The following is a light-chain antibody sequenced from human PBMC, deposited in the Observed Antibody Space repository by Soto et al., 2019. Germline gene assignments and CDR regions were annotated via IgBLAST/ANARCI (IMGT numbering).Light chain of an antibody. CDR2: GIS. V-gene: IGKV3-20*01. J-gene: IGKJ3*01. CDR1: QSVTNRY. CDR3: QQYGASPFT. Sequence: ESVLTQSPGTLSLSPGERATLSCRASQSVTNRYFAWYQQRPGQAPRLLIYGISNRATGIPDRFSGSGSGTDFSLTISSVEPEDFAVYYCQQYGASPFTFGPGTRVEI.